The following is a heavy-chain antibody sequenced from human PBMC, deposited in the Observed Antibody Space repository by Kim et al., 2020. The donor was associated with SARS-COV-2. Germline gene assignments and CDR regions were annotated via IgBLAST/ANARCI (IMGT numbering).Heavy chain of an antibody. CDR3: NCVTVTILACWDAFD. V-gene: IGHV3-73*01. D-gene: IGHD1-1*01. Sequence: GGSLRLSCAASGFTFSGYAMHWVRQASGKGLSWVARISSKANSYAQAYAASGRGSFTSSRDDSKNTAYLHMNNMNTEDTSVYSCNCVTVTILACWDAFD. CDR2: ISSKANSYAQ. CDR1: GFTFSGYA. J-gene: IGHJ3*02.